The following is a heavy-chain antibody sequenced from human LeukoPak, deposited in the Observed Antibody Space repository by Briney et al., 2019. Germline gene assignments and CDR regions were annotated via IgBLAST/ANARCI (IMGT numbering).Heavy chain of an antibody. CDR1: GFTFSDSA. Sequence: GGSLRLSCEASGFTFSDSAMSWVRQAPGKGLEWVSAISGSGGSTYYADSVKGRFTISRDNSKNTLYLQMNSLRAEDTAVYYCAKEHTMVRGVSDWGQGTLVTVSS. V-gene: IGHV3-23*01. CDR3: AKEHTMVRGVSD. J-gene: IGHJ4*02. CDR2: ISGSGGST. D-gene: IGHD3-10*01.